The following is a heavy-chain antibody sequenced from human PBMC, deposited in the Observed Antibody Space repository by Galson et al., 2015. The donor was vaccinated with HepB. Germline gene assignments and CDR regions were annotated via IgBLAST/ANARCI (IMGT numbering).Heavy chain of an antibody. CDR2: IIPIFGTA. CDR3: ARDLGTYSSSWYEDY. D-gene: IGHD6-13*01. J-gene: IGHJ4*02. Sequence: SVKVSCKASGGTFSSYAISWVRQAPGQGLEWMGEIIPIFGTANYAQKFQGRVTITADESTSTAYMELSSLRSEDTAVYYCARDLGTYSSSWYEDYWGQGTLVTVSS. V-gene: IGHV1-69*13. CDR1: GGTFSSYA.